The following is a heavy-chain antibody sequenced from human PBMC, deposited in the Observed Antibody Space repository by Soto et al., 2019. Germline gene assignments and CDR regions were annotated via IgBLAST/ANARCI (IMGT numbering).Heavy chain of an antibody. CDR1: GYTFTTYW. Sequence: GESLKISCKGSGYTFTTYWITWVRQTPGKGLEWMGLIFTRDSETKTSPSFQGHVSFSVDNSINTVYLQWTSLKTTDTGIYFCARGYFDSGHGYDLWGQGTLVTVS. D-gene: IGHD3-9*01. J-gene: IGHJ5*02. CDR3: ARGYFDSGHGYDL. CDR2: IFTRDSET. V-gene: IGHV5-51*01.